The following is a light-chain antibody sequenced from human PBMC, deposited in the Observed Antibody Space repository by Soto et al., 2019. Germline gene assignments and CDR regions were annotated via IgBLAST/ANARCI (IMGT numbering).Light chain of an antibody. J-gene: IGKJ5*01. CDR2: AAS. CDR3: QQSYSTPTI. V-gene: IGKV1-39*01. CDR1: QSISSY. Sequence: DIPMTQSPSSLSASVGDRVTITCRASQSISSYLNWYQQKPGKAPKILIYAASSLQSGVPSRFSGSGSGTQFTITISRLQHEHFATYYCQQSYSTPTIFGQGTRLDIQ.